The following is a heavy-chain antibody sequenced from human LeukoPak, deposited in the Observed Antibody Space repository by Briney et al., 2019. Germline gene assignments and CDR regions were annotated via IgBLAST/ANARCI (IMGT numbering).Heavy chain of an antibody. Sequence: GGSLRLSCATSGSTFTDYGMNWFRQAPGKGLEWVSYISNTAILYADSVKGRFTISRDNARNSLYLQMNSLRAEDTAVYFCAIIGCYRGVCHFDMWGQGTMVTVSS. D-gene: IGHD2-21*01. V-gene: IGHV3-48*01. CDR3: AIIGCYRGVCHFDM. J-gene: IGHJ3*02. CDR2: ISNTAI. CDR1: GSTFTDYG.